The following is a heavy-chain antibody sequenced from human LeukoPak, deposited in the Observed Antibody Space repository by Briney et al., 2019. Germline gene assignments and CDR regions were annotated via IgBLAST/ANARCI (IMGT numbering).Heavy chain of an antibody. Sequence: ASVKVSCKASGYTFTSYGISWVRQAPGQGLEWMGWISAYKGNTNYAQKLQGRVTMTTDTSTSTAYMELRSLRSDDTAVYYCARDYYDILTGYLPHYYYYGMDVWGQGTTVTVSS. J-gene: IGHJ6*02. CDR1: GYTFTSYG. CDR3: ARDYYDILTGYLPHYYYYGMDV. V-gene: IGHV1-18*01. CDR2: ISAYKGNT. D-gene: IGHD3-9*01.